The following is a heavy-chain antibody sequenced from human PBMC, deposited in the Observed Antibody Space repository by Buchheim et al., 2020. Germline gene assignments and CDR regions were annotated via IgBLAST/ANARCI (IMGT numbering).Heavy chain of an antibody. CDR3: ARGSGARIVVGTPFDY. Sequence: EVQLVESGGGLVKPGGSLRLSCAASGFTFSSYSMNWVRQAPGKGLEWVSSISGGSSYIYYADSVKGRFTISRDNAKNSLHLKMNSLRAEDTAVYYCARGSGARIVVGTPFDYWGQGIL. V-gene: IGHV3-21*01. J-gene: IGHJ4*02. D-gene: IGHD3-22*01. CDR1: GFTFSSYS. CDR2: ISGGSSYI.